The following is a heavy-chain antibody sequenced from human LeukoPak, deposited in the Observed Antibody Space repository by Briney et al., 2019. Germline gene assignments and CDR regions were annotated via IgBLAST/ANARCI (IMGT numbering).Heavy chain of an antibody. J-gene: IGHJ4*02. V-gene: IGHV3-7*03. CDR1: GFTFNNHW. CDR3: AKDGGLWVSAHWGDS. Sequence: PGGSLRLSCAASGFTFNNHWMSWVRQAPGKGLEWVANIKQDGSEKHYVDSVKGRFTVSRDDSKNTLYLQMNSLRAEDTAVYYCAKDGGLWVSAHWGDSWGRGTLVTVSS. D-gene: IGHD7-27*01. CDR2: IKQDGSEK.